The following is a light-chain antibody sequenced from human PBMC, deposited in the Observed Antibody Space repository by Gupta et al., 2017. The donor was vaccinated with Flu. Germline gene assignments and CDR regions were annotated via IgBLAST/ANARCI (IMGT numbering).Light chain of an antibody. V-gene: IGLV2-14*03. J-gene: IGLJ1*01. CDR3: SSYTSFTTLV. Sequence: HSALTQPASVSGSPGQSITISCTGTSSDIGNYNYVSWYQQHPGKAPKLLIYNVSERPAGGSNRFSASESGNTASLTISGLQTEDEADYYCSSYTSFTTLVFGTGTKVTVL. CDR1: SSDIGNYNY. CDR2: NVS.